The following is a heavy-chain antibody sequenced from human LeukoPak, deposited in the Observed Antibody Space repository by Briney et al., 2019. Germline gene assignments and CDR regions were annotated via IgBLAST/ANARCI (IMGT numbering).Heavy chain of an antibody. CDR3: ARVLSNGDY. D-gene: IGHD2-8*01. Sequence: ASVKVSCKASGYTFTSNYMHWVRQAPGQGLEWMGWINDNSGDTTYAQKFQGRVTMTRDTSISTVYMELNSLRSDDTAVYYCARVLSNGDYWGQGTLVTVSS. CDR1: GYTFTSNY. CDR2: INDNSGDT. J-gene: IGHJ4*02. V-gene: IGHV1-2*02.